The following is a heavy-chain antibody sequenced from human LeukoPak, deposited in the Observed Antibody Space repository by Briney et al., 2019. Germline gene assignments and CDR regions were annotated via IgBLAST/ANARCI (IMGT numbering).Heavy chain of an antibody. D-gene: IGHD3-16*01. J-gene: IGHJ4*02. V-gene: IGHV3-23*01. CDR3: AKWPEGAMDYFDY. CDR2: ISGDGTRT. Sequence: TGGSLRLSCAASGFSFSSYAMTWARQAPVKGLEWVSAISGDGTRTYYADSVKGRFTISRDNSKNTLYLEMSSLRVEDTAIYYCAKWPEGAMDYFDYWGQGTLVTVSS. CDR1: GFSFSSYA.